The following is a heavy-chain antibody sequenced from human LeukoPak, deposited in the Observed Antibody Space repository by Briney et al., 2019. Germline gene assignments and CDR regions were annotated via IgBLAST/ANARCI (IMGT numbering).Heavy chain of an antibody. CDR2: ISSSSSYI. CDR3: ARDREYYYGSGSIDAFDI. CDR1: GFTFSSYS. D-gene: IGHD3-10*01. V-gene: IGHV3-21*01. Sequence: GGSLRLSCAASGFTFSSYSMNWVRQAPGKGLEWVSSISSSSSYIYYADSVKGRFTISRDNAKNSLYLQMNSLRAEDTAVYYCARDREYYYGSGSIDAFDIWGQGTMVTVSS. J-gene: IGHJ3*02.